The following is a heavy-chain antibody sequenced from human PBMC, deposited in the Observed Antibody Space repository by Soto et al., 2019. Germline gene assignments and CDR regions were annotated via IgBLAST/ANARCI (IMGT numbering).Heavy chain of an antibody. Sequence: EVQLVESGGGLVQPGGSLRLSCAASGYSFSMYWMSWVRQAPGKGLEWVANIKEDGSQKYYVDSVKGRFTISRDNAKNSLYLQMNSLRGEDTAVYYCARHQVGYRVTDYWGQGTLVTVSS. V-gene: IGHV3-7*01. D-gene: IGHD1-26*01. CDR2: IKEDGSQK. J-gene: IGHJ4*02. CDR1: GYSFSMYW. CDR3: ARHQVGYRVTDY.